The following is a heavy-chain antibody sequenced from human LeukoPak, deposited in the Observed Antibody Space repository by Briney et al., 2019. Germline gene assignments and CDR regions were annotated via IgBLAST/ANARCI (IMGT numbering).Heavy chain of an antibody. D-gene: IGHD4-17*01. J-gene: IGHJ4*02. CDR1: GFTFSSYE. V-gene: IGHV3-48*03. Sequence: GGSLRLSCAASGFTFSSYEMNWVRQAPGKGLEWVSFISGSGNTMYYADSVKGRFTISRDNAKNSLYLQMNSLRDEDTAVYYCACLRSPVTTRDYWGQGTLVTVSS. CDR3: ACLRSPVTTRDY. CDR2: ISGSGNTM.